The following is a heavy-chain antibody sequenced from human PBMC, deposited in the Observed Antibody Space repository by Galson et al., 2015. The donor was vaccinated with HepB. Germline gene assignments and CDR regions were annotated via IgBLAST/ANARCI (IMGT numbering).Heavy chain of an antibody. Sequence: QSGAEVKKPGESLKISCKGSGYSFTSYWIGWVRQMPGKGLEWMGIIYPGDSDTRYSPSFQGQVTISADKSISTAYLQWSSLKASDTAMYYCALTGTVTTISGVHNWFDPWGQGTLVTVSS. D-gene: IGHD4-11*01. CDR3: ALTGTVTTISGVHNWFDP. V-gene: IGHV5-51*03. CDR1: GYSFTSYW. CDR2: IYPGDSDT. J-gene: IGHJ5*02.